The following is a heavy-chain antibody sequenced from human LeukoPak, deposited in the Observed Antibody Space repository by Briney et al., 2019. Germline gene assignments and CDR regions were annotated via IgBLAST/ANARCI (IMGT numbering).Heavy chain of an antibody. CDR1: GYTFTSYA. V-gene: IGHV7-4-1*02. D-gene: IGHD3-10*01. CDR3: ARGGVLLWFGESPEDY. Sequence: ASVKVSCKASGYTFTSYAMNWVRQAPGQGLEWMGWINTNTGNPTYAQGFTGRFVFSLDTSVSTAYLQISSLKAEDTAVYYCARGGVLLWFGESPEDYWGQGTLVTVSS. J-gene: IGHJ4*02. CDR2: INTNTGNP.